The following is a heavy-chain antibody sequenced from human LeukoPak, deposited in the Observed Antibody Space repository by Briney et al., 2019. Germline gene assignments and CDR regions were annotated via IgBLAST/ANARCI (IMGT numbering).Heavy chain of an antibody. D-gene: IGHD1-26*01. CDR3: ASHPSGSSFDY. V-gene: IGHV4-39*01. CDR1: GGSISISNYY. Sequence: SETLFLTCSVSGGSISISNYYWGWIRQPPGKVLEWIGTIHHTGSTYYNPSLRSRVTVSVDKSNNQFSLKVTSVTAADTAIYYCASHPSGSSFDYWGQRTLVGVSS. J-gene: IGHJ4*02. CDR2: IHHTGST.